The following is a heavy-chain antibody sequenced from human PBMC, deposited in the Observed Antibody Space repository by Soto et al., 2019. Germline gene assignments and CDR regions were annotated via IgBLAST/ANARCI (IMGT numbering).Heavy chain of an antibody. Sequence: GGSLRLSCAASGFTFSSYSMNWVRQAPGKGLEWVSSISSSSSYIYYADSVKGRFTISRDNAKNSLYLQMNSLRAEDTAVYYCARAPRRYCSGGSCYTFDYWGQRTLVTVSS. V-gene: IGHV3-21*01. D-gene: IGHD2-15*01. CDR2: ISSSSSYI. CDR1: GFTFSSYS. J-gene: IGHJ4*02. CDR3: ARAPRRYCSGGSCYTFDY.